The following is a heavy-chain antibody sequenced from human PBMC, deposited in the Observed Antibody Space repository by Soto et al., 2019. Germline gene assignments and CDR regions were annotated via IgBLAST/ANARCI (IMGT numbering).Heavy chain of an antibody. V-gene: IGHV1-69*13. D-gene: IGHD3-10*01. CDR3: GSGSGSYYNVYYYYGMDV. Sequence: ASVKVSCKASGGTFSSYAISWVRQAPGQGLEWMGGIIPIFGTANYAQKFQGRVTITADESTSTAYMELSSLRSEDTAVYYCGSGSGSYYNVYYYYGMDVWGQGTTVTVSS. CDR2: IIPIFGTA. CDR1: GGTFSSYA. J-gene: IGHJ6*02.